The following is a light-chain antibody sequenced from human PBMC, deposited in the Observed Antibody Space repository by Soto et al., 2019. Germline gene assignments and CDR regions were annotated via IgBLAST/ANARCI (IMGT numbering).Light chain of an antibody. V-gene: IGKV3-15*01. CDR2: XAF. CDR3: QQYNKGPVK. CDR1: QSMSSN. J-gene: IGKJ1*01. Sequence: EIALTQSPGTLSLSPGERATLSFSASQSMSSNLAWYQQRPGQAPRLLIXXAFXRATGXPARFSGSGSGTDLTXTISTRQSEDFAVYYCQQYNKGPVKFGQGTKVDIK.